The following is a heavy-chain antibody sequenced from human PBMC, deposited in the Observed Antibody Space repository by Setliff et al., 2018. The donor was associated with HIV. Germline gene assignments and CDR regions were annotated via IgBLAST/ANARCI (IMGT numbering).Heavy chain of an antibody. D-gene: IGHD2-21*02. J-gene: IGHJ3*01. V-gene: IGHV3-21*01. CDR3: AREVTSFEAFDL. CDR1: GFTFSTYS. Sequence: GGSLRLSCEASGFTFSTYSMNWVRQAPGKGLEWFSCISTSSSYIYYADSVKGRFTISRDNAKNSLSLQMNSLRADDTAVYYCAREVTSFEAFDLWGQGTMVTVSS. CDR2: ISTSSSYI.